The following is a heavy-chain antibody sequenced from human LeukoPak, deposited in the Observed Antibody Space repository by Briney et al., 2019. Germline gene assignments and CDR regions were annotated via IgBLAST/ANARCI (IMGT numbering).Heavy chain of an antibody. CDR1: GGSISSYY. V-gene: IGHV4-59*01. J-gene: IGHJ6*02. CDR3: ARANIVDYYYYYGMDV. CDR2: IYYSGST. Sequence: SETLSLTCTVSGGSISSYYWGWIRQPPGKGLEWIGYIYYSGSTNYNPSLKSRVTISVDTSKNQLSLKLSSVTAADTAVYYCARANIVDYYYYYGMDVWGQGTTVTVSS. D-gene: IGHD5-12*01.